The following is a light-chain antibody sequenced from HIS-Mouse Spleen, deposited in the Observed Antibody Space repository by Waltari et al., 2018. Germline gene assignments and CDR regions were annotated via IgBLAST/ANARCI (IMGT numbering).Light chain of an antibody. CDR2: KDS. Sequence: SYELTQPPSVSVSPGQTARITCSGDAVPKQYAYWYQQKPGQAPGLLIYKDSERPSGIPERFSGSSSGTTVTLTISGVQAEDEADFYCQSADSSGTYWVFGGGTKLTVL. CDR1: AVPKQY. J-gene: IGLJ3*02. V-gene: IGLV3-25*03. CDR3: QSADSSGTYWV.